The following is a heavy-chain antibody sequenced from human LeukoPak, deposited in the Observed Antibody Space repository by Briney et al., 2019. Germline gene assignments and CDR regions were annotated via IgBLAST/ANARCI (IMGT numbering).Heavy chain of an antibody. J-gene: IGHJ3*02. CDR2: IYYSGST. CDR3: ARRAHDFWSGVDI. Sequence: SETLSLTCTVSGGSISSYYWSWIRQTPGKGLEWIGYIYYSGSTNYNPSLKSRVTISVDTSKNQFSLKLSSVTAADTAVYYCARRAHDFWSGVDIWGQGTMVTVSS. V-gene: IGHV4-59*01. CDR1: GGSISSYY. D-gene: IGHD3-3*01.